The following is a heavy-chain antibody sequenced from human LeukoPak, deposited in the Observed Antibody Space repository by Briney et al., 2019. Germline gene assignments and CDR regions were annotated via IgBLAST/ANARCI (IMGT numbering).Heavy chain of an antibody. CDR2: MNPNSGNT. J-gene: IGHJ4*02. V-gene: IGHV1-8*01. Sequence: ASVKVSCKASGYTFTSYDINWVRQATGQGLEWMGWMNPNSGNTGYAQKFQGRVTMTRNTSISTAYMELSSLRSEDTAVYYFARVAGRSYSTRYYFGYWGQGTLVTVSS. D-gene: IGHD6-13*01. CDR3: ARVAGRSYSTRYYFGY. CDR1: GYTFTSYD.